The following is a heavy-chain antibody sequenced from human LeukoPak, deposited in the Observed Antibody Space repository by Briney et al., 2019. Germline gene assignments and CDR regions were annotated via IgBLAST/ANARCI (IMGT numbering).Heavy chain of an antibody. CDR3: ARDYWVFDY. CDR2: ISGSGGST. CDR1: EFTFSSYA. J-gene: IGHJ4*02. V-gene: IGHV3-23*01. D-gene: IGHD2-8*02. Sequence: PGGSLRLSCTASEFTFSSYAMSWVRQAPGKGLEWVSAISGSGGSTYYADSVKGRFTISRDNSKNTLYLQMNNLRAEDTAVYYCARDYWVFDYWGQGTLVTVSS.